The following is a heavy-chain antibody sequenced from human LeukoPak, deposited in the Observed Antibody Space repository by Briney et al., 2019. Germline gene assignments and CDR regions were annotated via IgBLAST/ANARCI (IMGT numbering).Heavy chain of an antibody. CDR1: GYTFTDYY. D-gene: IGHD5-12*01. CDR3: ARARRDIGYDGRFDP. J-gene: IGHJ5*02. Sequence: ASVKVSCKASGYTFTDYYVHWVRQAPGQGLEWMGWINPNSGNTNSADNFQGRVTMTRDTSINTAYMEVSRLRSDDTAVYYCARARRDIGYDGRFDPWGQGTLVTVSS. V-gene: IGHV1-2*02. CDR2: INPNSGNT.